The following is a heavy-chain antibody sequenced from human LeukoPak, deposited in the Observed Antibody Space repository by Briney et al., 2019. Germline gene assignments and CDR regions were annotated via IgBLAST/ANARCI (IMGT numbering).Heavy chain of an antibody. CDR3: ARQGGGIVVVTAIPNWFDP. CDR2: IYYSGST. D-gene: IGHD2-21*02. V-gene: IGHV4-39*01. CDR1: GGSISSSSYY. Sequence: SETLSLACTVSGGSISSSSYYWGWIRQPPGTGLEWIGSIYYSGSTYYNPSLKSRVTISVDTSKNQFSLKLSSVTAADTAVYYCARQGGGIVVVTAIPNWFDPWGQGTLVTVSS. J-gene: IGHJ5*02.